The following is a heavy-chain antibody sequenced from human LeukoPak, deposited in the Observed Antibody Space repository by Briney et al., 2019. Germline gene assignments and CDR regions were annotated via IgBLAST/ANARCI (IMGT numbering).Heavy chain of an antibody. CDR2: IYYSGST. Sequence: SETLSLTCTVSGGSISSSSYYWGWIRQPPGKGLEWIGSIYYSGSTYYNPSLKSRVTISVDTSKNQFSLKLSSVTAADTSVYYCAISYYYGSGNYKYYFDYWGQGSLVTVSS. CDR1: GGSISSSSYY. D-gene: IGHD3-10*01. CDR3: AISYYYGSGNYKYYFDY. J-gene: IGHJ4*02. V-gene: IGHV4-39*01.